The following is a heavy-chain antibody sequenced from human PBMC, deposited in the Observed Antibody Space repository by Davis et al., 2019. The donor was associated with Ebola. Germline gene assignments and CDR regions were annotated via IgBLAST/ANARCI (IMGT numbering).Heavy chain of an antibody. V-gene: IGHV1-46*01. CDR2: INPNDGRT. Sequence: ASVKVSCKASGYTFTNYYMHWVRQAPGQGLEWMGMINPNDGRTIYAQKFQGRVTVTRDTSTTTAYMELSSLRSEDTAVYYCARGVAVAGFYFDYWGQGTLVTVSS. J-gene: IGHJ4*02. CDR3: ARGVAVAGFYFDY. CDR1: GYTFTNYY. D-gene: IGHD6-19*01.